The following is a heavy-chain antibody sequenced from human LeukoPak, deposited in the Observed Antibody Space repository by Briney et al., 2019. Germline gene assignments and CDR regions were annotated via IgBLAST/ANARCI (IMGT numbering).Heavy chain of an antibody. V-gene: IGHV3-48*03. D-gene: IGHD5-24*01. CDR1: GFTFSSYE. Sequence: PGGSLRLSCAASGFTFSSYEMNWVRQAPGKGLEWVSYINSDGSTIYYEDSVKGRFTISRDNTKNSLYLQVNSLRAEDTAVYYCARMCRDGYYPSFDYWGQGTLVTVSS. J-gene: IGHJ4*02. CDR3: ARMCRDGYYPSFDY. CDR2: INSDGSTI.